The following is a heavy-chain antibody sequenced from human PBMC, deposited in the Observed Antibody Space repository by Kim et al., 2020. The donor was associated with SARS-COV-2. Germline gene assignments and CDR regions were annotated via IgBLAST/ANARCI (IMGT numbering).Heavy chain of an antibody. CDR3: ARRRTYCSGGSCHLGWFDP. V-gene: IGHV5-51*01. CDR2: IYPGDSDT. D-gene: IGHD2-15*01. J-gene: IGHJ5*02. CDR1: GYSFTSYW. Sequence: GESLKISCKGSGYSFTSYWIGWVRQMPGKGLEWMGIIYPGDSDTRYSPSFQGQVTISADKSISTAYLQWSSLKASDTAMYYCARRRTYCSGGSCHLGWFDPWGQGTLVTVSS.